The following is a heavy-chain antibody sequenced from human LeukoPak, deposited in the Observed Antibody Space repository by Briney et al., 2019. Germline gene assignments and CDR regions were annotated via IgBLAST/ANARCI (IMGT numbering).Heavy chain of an antibody. CDR1: GSGFTFSTYG. CDR2: ISSDGTIK. Sequence: PGGSLRLSCAASGSGFTFSTYGMHWVRQAPGQGLEWVALISSDGTIKYYTYSVKGRFTISRDDSKNTLYLQMNSLRAEDTALYYCAREVTAMTAFDFWGQGTLVTVSS. CDR3: AREVTAMTAFDF. J-gene: IGHJ4*02. D-gene: IGHD2-21*02. V-gene: IGHV3-30*03.